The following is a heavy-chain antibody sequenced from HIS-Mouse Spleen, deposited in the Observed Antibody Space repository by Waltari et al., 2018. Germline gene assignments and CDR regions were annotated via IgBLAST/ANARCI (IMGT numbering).Heavy chain of an antibody. V-gene: IGHV4-59*01. Sequence: QVQLQESGPGLVKPSETLSLTCTVSGGSISSYYWSWIRQPPGKGLEWIGYIYYSGRTNYNPSLKVRVPISVDTSKNQFSLKLSSVTAADTAVYYCARDRWSVAGTVHAFDIWGQGTMVTVSS. CDR1: GGSISSYY. D-gene: IGHD6-19*01. CDR3: ARDRWSVAGTVHAFDI. J-gene: IGHJ3*02. CDR2: IYYSGRT.